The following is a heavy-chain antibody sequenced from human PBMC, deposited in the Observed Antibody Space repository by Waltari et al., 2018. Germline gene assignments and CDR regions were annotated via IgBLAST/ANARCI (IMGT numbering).Heavy chain of an antibody. V-gene: IGHV4-4*02. CDR3: ARGEGTPQLGGYFDY. D-gene: IGHD2-15*01. CDR2: IYHSGST. CDR1: GGSISSSNW. Sequence: QLQLQESGPGLVKPSETLSLTCTVSGGSISSSNWWSWVRQPPGKGLEWIGEIYHSGSTNYNPSLKSRVTISVDKSKNQFSLKLSSVTAADTAVYYCARGEGTPQLGGYFDYWGQGTLVTVSS. J-gene: IGHJ4*02.